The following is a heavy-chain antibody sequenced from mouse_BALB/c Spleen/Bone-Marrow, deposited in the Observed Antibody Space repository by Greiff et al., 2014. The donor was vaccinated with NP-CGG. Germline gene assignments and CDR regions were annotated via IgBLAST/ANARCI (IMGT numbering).Heavy chain of an antibody. CDR3: TTLARSDFDY. V-gene: IGHV1-5*01. D-gene: IGHD3-1*01. CDR2: IYPGNSDT. Sequence: VQLKESGTVLARPGAAVKMSCKASGYTFPNYWMHWVKQRPGQGLEWIGTIYPGNSDTTYNQKFKGKAKLTAVTSTSTAYMELSSLTNEDSAVYYCTTLARSDFDYWGQGTTLTVSS. J-gene: IGHJ2*01. CDR1: GYTFPNYW.